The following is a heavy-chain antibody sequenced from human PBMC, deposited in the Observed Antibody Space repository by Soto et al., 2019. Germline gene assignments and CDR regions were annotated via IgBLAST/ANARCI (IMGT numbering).Heavy chain of an antibody. Sequence: LGQAGAGGEEPWVLVKVSCRGSWSPLNPQGFNRVATAPWPRLEWMGGIIPLFGTTTYAQNFQGRVTITADQSTTTAYMEMSGLTSEDTAVYFCARGGELAGWMHFDSWGQGTLVTVSS. D-gene: IGHD6-19*01. CDR3: ARGGELAGWMHFDS. CDR2: IIPLFGTT. V-gene: IGHV1-69*01. J-gene: IGHJ4*02. CDR1: WSPLNPQG.